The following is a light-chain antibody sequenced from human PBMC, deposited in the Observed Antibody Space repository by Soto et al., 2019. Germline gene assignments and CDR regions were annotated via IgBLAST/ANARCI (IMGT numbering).Light chain of an antibody. CDR3: PSYDSSLSGYV. V-gene: IGLV1-40*01. CDR1: SSNIGAGYE. J-gene: IGLJ1*01. Sequence: QAVVTQPPSVSEAPGQRVTISCTGSSSNIGAGYEAHWYQQVPGTAPKLLIPENNNRPSGVPDRFSGSKSGTSASLAITGLQAEDEAEYYCPSYDSSLSGYVFGTGTKLTVL. CDR2: ENN.